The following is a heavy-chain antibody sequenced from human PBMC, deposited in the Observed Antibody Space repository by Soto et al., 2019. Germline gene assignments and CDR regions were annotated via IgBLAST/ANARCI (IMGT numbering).Heavy chain of an antibody. J-gene: IGHJ4*02. CDR2: IWYDGSNK. CDR1: GFTFSSYG. V-gene: IGHV3-33*01. Sequence: QVQLVESGGGVVQPGRSLRLSCAASGFTFSSYGMHWVRQAPGKGLEWVAVIWYDGSNKYYADSVKGRFTISRDNSKNTLYLQMNSLRAEDTAVYYCARAVGLALLDYWGQGTLVTVSS. D-gene: IGHD2-21*01. CDR3: ARAVGLALLDY.